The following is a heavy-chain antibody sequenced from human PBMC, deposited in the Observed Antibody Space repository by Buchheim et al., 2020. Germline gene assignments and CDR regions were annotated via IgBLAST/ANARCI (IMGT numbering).Heavy chain of an antibody. CDR2: IIPIFGTA. V-gene: IGHV1-69*06. J-gene: IGHJ4*02. D-gene: IGHD3-22*01. Sequence: QVQLVQSGAEVKKPGSSAKVSCKASGGTFSSYAISWVRQAPGQGLEWMGGIIPIFGTANYAQKFQGRVTITADKSTSTAYMELSSLRSEDTAVYYCARVMPYYDSSGYLGYYFDYWGQGTL. CDR1: GGTFSSYA. CDR3: ARVMPYYDSSGYLGYYFDY.